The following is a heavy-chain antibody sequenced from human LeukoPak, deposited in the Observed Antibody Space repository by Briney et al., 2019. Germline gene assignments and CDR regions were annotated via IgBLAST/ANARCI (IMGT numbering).Heavy chain of an antibody. CDR1: GFTFSSYA. V-gene: IGHV3-53*01. CDR3: AREGSVCSGGSCYSYYFDY. D-gene: IGHD2-15*01. CDR2: IYSGGST. J-gene: IGHJ4*02. Sequence: GGSLRLSCAASGFTFSSYAMSWVRQAPGKGLEWVSVIYSGGSTYYADSVKGRFTISRDNSKNTLCLQMNSLRAEDTAVYYCAREGSVCSGGSCYSYYFDYWGQGTLVTVSS.